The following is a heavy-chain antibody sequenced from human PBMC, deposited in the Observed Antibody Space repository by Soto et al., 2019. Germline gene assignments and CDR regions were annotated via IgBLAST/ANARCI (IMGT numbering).Heavy chain of an antibody. Sequence: SVKVSCKASGCTCSSYAISWVRQAPGQGLEWMGGIIPIFGTANYAQKFQGRVTITADESTSTAYMELSSLRYEDTAVYYCARPGHDYYFDYWGKGTLVAVSS. CDR2: IIPIFGTA. V-gene: IGHV1-69*13. D-gene: IGHD1-1*01. CDR1: GCTCSSYA. J-gene: IGHJ4*02. CDR3: ARPGHDYYFDY.